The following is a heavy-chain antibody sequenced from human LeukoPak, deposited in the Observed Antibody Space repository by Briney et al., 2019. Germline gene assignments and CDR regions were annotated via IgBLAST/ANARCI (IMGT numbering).Heavy chain of an antibody. Sequence: GGSLRLSCAASGFTFSSYWMHWVRQAPGKGLVWVSRINTDGNSTSYADSVRGRLTISRDNAKNTLYLQMNSLRAEDTAVYYCARDFTGYSDIWGQGTLVTVSS. CDR3: ARDFTGYSDI. V-gene: IGHV3-74*01. CDR2: INTDGNST. J-gene: IGHJ4*02. D-gene: IGHD5-12*01. CDR1: GFTFSSYW.